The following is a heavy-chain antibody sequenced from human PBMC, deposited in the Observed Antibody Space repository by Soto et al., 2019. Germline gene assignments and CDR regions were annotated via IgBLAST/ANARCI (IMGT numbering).Heavy chain of an antibody. CDR2: ISSSSSYI. CDR1: GFTFSSYS. D-gene: IGHD3-3*01. J-gene: IGHJ4*02. Sequence: EVQLVESGGGLVKPGGSLRLSCAASGFTFSSYSMNWVRQAPGKGLEWVSSISSSSSYIYYADSVKGRFTISRDNAKNSLYLQMNSLRAEDTAVYYWARGNVGVVIPTLHPFAYWGQGTLVTVSS. CDR3: ARGNVGVVIPTLHPFAY. V-gene: IGHV3-21*01.